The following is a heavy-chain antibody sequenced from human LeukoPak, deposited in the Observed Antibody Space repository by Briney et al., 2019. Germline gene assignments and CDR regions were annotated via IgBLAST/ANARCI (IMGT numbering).Heavy chain of an antibody. V-gene: IGHV4-34*01. J-gene: IGHJ5*02. D-gene: IGHD6-19*01. Sequence: SETLSLTCAVYGGSFSGYYWSWIRQPPGKGLEWIGEINHSGSTNYNPSLKSRVTISVDTSKNQFSLKLSSVTAADTTVYYCSRDQNFVYSSGWYGWFDPWGQGTLVTVSS. CDR3: SRDQNFVYSSGWYGWFDP. CDR1: GGSFSGYY. CDR2: INHSGST.